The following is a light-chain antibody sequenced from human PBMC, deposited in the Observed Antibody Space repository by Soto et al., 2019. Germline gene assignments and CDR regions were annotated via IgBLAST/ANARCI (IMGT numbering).Light chain of an antibody. V-gene: IGKV3-11*01. CDR3: QQRSNWPPWT. J-gene: IGKJ1*01. Sequence: EIVLTQSPATLSLSPGERATLSCRASQSVSSYLAWYQQKPGQAPRLLIYDASNRATGIPARFSGSGSGTNFTLTISSIEPEDFAVDYCQQRSNWPPWTFGQGTKVEIK. CDR2: DAS. CDR1: QSVSSY.